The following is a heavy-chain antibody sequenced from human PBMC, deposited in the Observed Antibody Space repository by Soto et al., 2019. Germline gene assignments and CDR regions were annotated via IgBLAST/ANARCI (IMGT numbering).Heavy chain of an antibody. D-gene: IGHD3-22*01. CDR1: GFTFSSYG. CDR2: ISYDGSNK. CDR3: AKPPPGYYDSSGYFDY. J-gene: IGHJ4*02. V-gene: IGHV3-30*18. Sequence: AGGSLRLSCAASGFTFSSYGMHWVRQAPGKGLEWVAVISYDGSNKYYADSVKGRFTISRDNSKNTLYLQMNSLRAEDTAVYYCAKPPPGYYDSSGYFDYWGQGTLVTVSS.